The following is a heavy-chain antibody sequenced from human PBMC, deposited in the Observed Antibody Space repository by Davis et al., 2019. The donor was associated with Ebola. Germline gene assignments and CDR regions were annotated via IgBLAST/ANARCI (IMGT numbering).Heavy chain of an antibody. D-gene: IGHD2-15*01. CDR1: GFTFSGSA. J-gene: IGHJ4*02. V-gene: IGHV3-73*01. CDR3: AREGGCSGGSCYYFDY. CDR2: IRSKANSYAT. Sequence: GGSLRLSCAASGFTFSGSAMHWVRQASGKGLEWVGRIRSKANSYATAYAASVKGRFTISRDNAKNTLYLQMNSLRAEDTAVYYCAREGGCSGGSCYYFDYWGQGTLVTVSS.